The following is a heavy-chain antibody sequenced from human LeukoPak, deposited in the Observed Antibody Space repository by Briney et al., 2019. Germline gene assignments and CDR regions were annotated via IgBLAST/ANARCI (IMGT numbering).Heavy chain of an antibody. CDR3: AREVRGVIIGAFDI. D-gene: IGHD3-10*01. Sequence: ASVKVSCKASGYTFTGYYMHWVRRAPGQGLECMGWINPNSGGTNYAQKFQGRVTMTRDTSISTAYMELSRLRSDDTAVYYCAREVRGVIIGAFDIWGQGTMVTVSS. CDR1: GYTFTGYY. J-gene: IGHJ3*02. CDR2: INPNSGGT. V-gene: IGHV1-2*02.